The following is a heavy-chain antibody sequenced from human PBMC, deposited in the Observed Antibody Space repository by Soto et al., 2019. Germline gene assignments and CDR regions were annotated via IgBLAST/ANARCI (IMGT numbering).Heavy chain of an antibody. V-gene: IGHV1-69*01. CDR2: IIPIFGTA. D-gene: IGHD4-17*01. Sequence: QVQLVQSGAEVKKPGSSVKVSCKASGGTFSSYAISWVRQAPGQGLEWMGGIIPIFGTANYAQKFQGRVTITADESTSTAYMERSSLRSEDTAVYYCARDRYGVPPTYYYYGMDVWGQGTTVTVSS. CDR3: ARDRYGVPPTYYYYGMDV. CDR1: GGTFSSYA. J-gene: IGHJ6*02.